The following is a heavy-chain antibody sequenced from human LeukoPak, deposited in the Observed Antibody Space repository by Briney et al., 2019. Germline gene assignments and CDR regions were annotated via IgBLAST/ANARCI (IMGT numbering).Heavy chain of an antibody. J-gene: IGHJ1*01. CDR2: FDPEDGET. Sequence: ASVKVSCKVSGYTRTELSMHWVRQAPGKGREWMGGFDPEDGETIYAQKFQGRVTMTEDTSTDTAYMELSSMRSEDTAVYHCATDFMRGYCSGGSCDTRPPAEYFQHWGQGTLVTVSS. CDR3: ATDFMRGYCSGGSCDTRPPAEYFQH. D-gene: IGHD2-15*01. CDR1: GYTRTELS. V-gene: IGHV1-24*01.